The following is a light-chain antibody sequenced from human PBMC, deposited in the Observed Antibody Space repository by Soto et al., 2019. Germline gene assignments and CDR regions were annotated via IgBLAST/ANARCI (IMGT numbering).Light chain of an antibody. Sequence: QSVLTQPASVSGSPGQSITISCTGTSSDVGGYNYVSWYQQHPGKAPKVMIYEDSTRPPGVSNRFSGSKSGNTASLTISGLQAEDEAEYYCSSFTSSNTYGFGTGTKVTVL. J-gene: IGLJ1*01. V-gene: IGLV2-14*01. CDR2: EDS. CDR3: SSFTSSNTYG. CDR1: SSDVGGYNY.